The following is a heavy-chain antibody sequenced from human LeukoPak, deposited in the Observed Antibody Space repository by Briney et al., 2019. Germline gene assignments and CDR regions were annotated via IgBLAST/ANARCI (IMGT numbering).Heavy chain of an antibody. CDR1: GGSINSYY. Sequence: PSETLSLTCSVSGGSINSYYWAWIRQPPGKGLEWIGSLYYSGSTKYNPSLKSRVTILVDVYKTQFSLKLSSVTAADTAMYYCARASDTSNAYYSYFDIWGRGTPVTVSS. D-gene: IGHD3-16*01. CDR2: LYYSGST. CDR3: ARASDTSNAYYSYFDI. V-gene: IGHV4-59*01. J-gene: IGHJ2*01.